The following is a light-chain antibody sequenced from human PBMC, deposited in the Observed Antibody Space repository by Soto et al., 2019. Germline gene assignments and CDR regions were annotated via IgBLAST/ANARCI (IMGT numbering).Light chain of an antibody. CDR3: QQYNSHPWT. Sequence: DIQMTQSPSTLSASVGDRVTITCRASQSVSTWLAWYQQKLGKDPKLLIYDASILQSGVPSRFSGSRSGTEFTLTISSLQPDDFATYYCQQYNSHPWTFGHGTKVDIK. J-gene: IGKJ1*01. CDR1: QSVSTW. V-gene: IGKV1-5*01. CDR2: DAS.